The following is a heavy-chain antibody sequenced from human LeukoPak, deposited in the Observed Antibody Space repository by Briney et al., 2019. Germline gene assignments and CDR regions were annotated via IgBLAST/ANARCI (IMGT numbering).Heavy chain of an antibody. CDR2: ISYDGNKQ. CDR3: AKLAYDASGSSRPSFDI. J-gene: IGHJ3*02. D-gene: IGHD3-22*01. CDR1: GFSFISYG. Sequence: PGGSLRLSCEASGFSFISYGMHWVRQAPGKGLEWVAFISYDGNKQRYGDSVKGRFSISRENSENTMYLQMNSLRAEDTALYYCAKLAYDASGSSRPSFDIWGQGTMVTV. V-gene: IGHV3-30*02.